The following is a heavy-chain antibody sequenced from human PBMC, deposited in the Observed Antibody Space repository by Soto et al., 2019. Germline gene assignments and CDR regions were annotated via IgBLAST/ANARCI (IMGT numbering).Heavy chain of an antibody. CDR3: ARTYSSSWSPFDY. Sequence: PSETLSLTCAVYGGSFSGYYWSWIRQPPGKGLEWIGEINQSGGTNYNPSLKSRVTISVDTSKNQFSLKLSSVTAADTAVYYCARTYSSSWSPFDYWGQGTLVTVSS. CDR2: INQSGGT. V-gene: IGHV4-34*01. D-gene: IGHD6-13*01. CDR1: GGSFSGYY. J-gene: IGHJ4*02.